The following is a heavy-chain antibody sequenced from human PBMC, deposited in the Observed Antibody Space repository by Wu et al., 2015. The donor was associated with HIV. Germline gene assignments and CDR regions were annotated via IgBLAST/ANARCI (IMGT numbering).Heavy chain of an antibody. CDR1: GYRFTSFN. CDR2: MDPKSGSA. D-gene: IGHD5-24*01. V-gene: IGHV1-8*02. J-gene: IGHJ1*01. CDR3: ARVGVLLTSAQLLEYFQH. Sequence: QVQLVQSGTVVQKPGTSVRVSCKISGYRFTSFNINWIRQVHGRGLEWMGWMDPKSGSAAFGRNFQGRVSMTRNNSISTAYMDLSRVTSDDTAIYYCARVGVLLTSAQLLEYFQHWGRGTRVVVSS.